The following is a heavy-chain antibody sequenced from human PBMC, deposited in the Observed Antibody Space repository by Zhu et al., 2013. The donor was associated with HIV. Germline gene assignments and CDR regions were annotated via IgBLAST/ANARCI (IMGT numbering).Heavy chain of an antibody. D-gene: IGHD6-6*01. CDR3: ARRGIAARPESYYGMDV. Sequence: QVQLVQSGAEVKKPGSSVKVSCKASGGTFSSYAISWVRQAPGQGLEWMGGIIPIFGTANYAQKFQGRVTITADKSTSTAYMELSSLRSEDTAVYYCARRGIAARPESYYGMDVWGQGTTVTVSS. V-gene: IGHV1-69*06. CDR2: IIPIFGTA. CDR1: GGTFSSYA. J-gene: IGHJ6*02.